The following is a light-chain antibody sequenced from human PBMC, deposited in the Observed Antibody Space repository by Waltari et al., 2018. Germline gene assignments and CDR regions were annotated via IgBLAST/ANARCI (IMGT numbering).Light chain of an antibody. V-gene: IGKV1-33*01. CDR1: QAINNH. Sequence: DIQMTQSPSSLSASVGDRVTITCQASQAINNHLNWYQQKPGKAPELLIYDVSKLETGVPSRFGGSGSGTDFSFTISSLQPEDIATYYCQQYDNLVTFGVGTRV. CDR2: DVS. J-gene: IGKJ4*01. CDR3: QQYDNLVT.